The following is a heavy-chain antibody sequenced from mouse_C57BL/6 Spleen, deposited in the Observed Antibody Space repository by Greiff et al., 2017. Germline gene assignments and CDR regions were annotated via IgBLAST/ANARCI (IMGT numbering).Heavy chain of an antibody. CDR1: GYTFTSYW. V-gene: IGHV1-69*01. CDR3: ERRDGTGFAY. J-gene: IGHJ3*01. CDR2: IDPSDSYT. Sequence: QVQLQQPGAELVMPGASVKLSCKASGYTFTSYWMHWVKQRPGQGLEWIGEIDPSDSYTNYNQKFKGKSTLTVDKSSSTAYMQLSSLTSEDSAVYYCERRDGTGFAYWGQGTLVTVSA. D-gene: IGHD3-3*01.